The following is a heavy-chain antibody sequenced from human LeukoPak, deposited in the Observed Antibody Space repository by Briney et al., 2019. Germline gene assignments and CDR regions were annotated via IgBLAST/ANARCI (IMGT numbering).Heavy chain of an antibody. D-gene: IGHD3-22*01. J-gene: IGHJ4*02. CDR3: AREGDSSGYFDY. CDR1: GGTFSSYA. CDR2: IIPILGIA. V-gene: IGHV1-69*04. Sequence: SVKVSCKASGGTFSSYAISWVRQAPGQGLEWMGRIIPILGIANYAQKFQGRVTITADKSTSTAYMELSSLRSEDTAVYYRAREGDSSGYFDYWGQGTLVTVSS.